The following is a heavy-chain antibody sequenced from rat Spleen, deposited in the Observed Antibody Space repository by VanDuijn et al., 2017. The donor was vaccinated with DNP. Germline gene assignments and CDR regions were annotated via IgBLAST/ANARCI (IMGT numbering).Heavy chain of an antibody. J-gene: IGHJ4*01. CDR2: IWSGGNT. Sequence: QVHLKESGPGLVQASKTLSLTCTVSGFSVTRYTVHWVRQPTGKGLEWLGIIWSGGNTDYNSALKSRLSINRDTSKSQVFLKMNSLQTDDTAMYFCARSGDYSSYYVLDAWGQGASVTVSS. CDR1: GFSVTRYT. V-gene: IGHV2-30*01. CDR3: ARSGDYSSYYVLDA. D-gene: IGHD1-2*01.